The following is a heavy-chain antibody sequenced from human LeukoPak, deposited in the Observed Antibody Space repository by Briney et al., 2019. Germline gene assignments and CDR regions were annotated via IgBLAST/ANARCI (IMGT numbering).Heavy chain of an antibody. D-gene: IGHD4-17*01. J-gene: IGHJ3*02. V-gene: IGHV4-59*01. CDR3: ARDRQATTAYDAFDI. Sequence: SETLSLTCTVSGGSISPYYWSWLRQPPGKGLEWIGYIYNTGSTNYNPSLKSRVTISVDTSKNQLSLKLSSVTAADTAVYYCARDRQATTAYDAFDIWGRGTMVTVSS. CDR1: GGSISPYY. CDR2: IYNTGST.